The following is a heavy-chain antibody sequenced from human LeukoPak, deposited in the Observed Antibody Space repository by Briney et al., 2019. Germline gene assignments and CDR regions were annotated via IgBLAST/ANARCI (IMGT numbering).Heavy chain of an antibody. CDR2: IYYSGST. CDR1: GGSISSGGYY. J-gene: IGHJ4*02. Sequence: SETLSLTCTVSGGSISSGGYYWSWIRPHPGKGLEWIGYIYYSGSTYYNPSLKSRVTISVDTSKNQFSLKLSSVTAADTAVYYCARVDASPYSSSWYFDYWGQGTLVTVSS. D-gene: IGHD6-13*01. CDR3: ARVDASPYSSSWYFDY. V-gene: IGHV4-31*03.